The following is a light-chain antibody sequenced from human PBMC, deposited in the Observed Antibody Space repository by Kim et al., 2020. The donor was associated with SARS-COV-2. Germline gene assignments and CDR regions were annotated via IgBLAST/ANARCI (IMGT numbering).Light chain of an antibody. J-gene: IGLJ2*01. V-gene: IGLV3-1*01. CDR2: EDS. Sequence: SLSPAQTASLTCSGPTFGYRYVCSYQQNTGQSPAMFIYEDSTRPSGIPERFSGSTCVNPATLTISGTQTLDDFDYYCQTWNRSTVLFAGGPQLTFL. CDR1: TFGYRY. CDR3: QTWNRSTVL.